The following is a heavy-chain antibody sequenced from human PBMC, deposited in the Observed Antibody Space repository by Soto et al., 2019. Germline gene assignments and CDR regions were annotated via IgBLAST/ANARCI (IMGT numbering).Heavy chain of an antibody. V-gene: IGHV1-69*08. CDR2: IIPILGIA. Sequence: QVQLVQSGAEVKKPGSSVKVSCKASGGTFSSYTISWVRQAPGQGLEWMGRIIPILGIANYAQKFQGRVTITADKSTSTAYMELSSLRSEDTAVYYCARDPGGECYFDYWGQGTLVTVSS. CDR3: ARDPGGECYFDY. D-gene: IGHD3-10*01. J-gene: IGHJ4*02. CDR1: GGTFSSYT.